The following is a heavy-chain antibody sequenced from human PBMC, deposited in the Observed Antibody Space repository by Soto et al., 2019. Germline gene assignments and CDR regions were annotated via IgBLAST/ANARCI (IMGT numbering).Heavy chain of an antibody. CDR2: INPNSGGT. D-gene: IGHD5-12*01. V-gene: IGHV1-2*04. Sequence: ASVKVSCKASGYTFTGYYMHWVRQAPGQGLEWMGWINPNSGGTNYAQKFQGWVTMTRDTSISTAYMELSRLRSDDTAVYYYARGGYSGYGSSYVYWGQGTLVTVSS. J-gene: IGHJ4*02. CDR1: GYTFTGYY. CDR3: ARGGYSGYGSSYVY.